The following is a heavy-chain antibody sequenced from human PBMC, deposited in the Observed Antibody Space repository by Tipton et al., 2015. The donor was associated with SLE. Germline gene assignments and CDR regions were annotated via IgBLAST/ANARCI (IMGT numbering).Heavy chain of an antibody. Sequence: TLSLTCTVSGGSISSSSYYWGWIRQPPGKGLEWIGSIYYSGSTYYNPSLKSRVTISVDTSKNQFALKLSSVTAADTAVYCCAGDGDGQQLGEAVDIWGQGTMVTVSS. V-gene: IGHV4-39*06. CDR2: IYYSGST. J-gene: IGHJ3*02. CDR3: AGDGDGQQLGEAVDI. D-gene: IGHD6-13*01. CDR1: GGSISSSSYY.